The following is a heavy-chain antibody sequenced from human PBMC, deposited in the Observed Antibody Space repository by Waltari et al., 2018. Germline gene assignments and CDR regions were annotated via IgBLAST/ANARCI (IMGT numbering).Heavy chain of an antibody. CDR1: GFTFRSYA. J-gene: IGHJ4*02. CDR2: ISYDGSNK. V-gene: IGHV3-30-3*01. CDR3: ARGGLEGSSFDY. Sequence: QVQLVESGGGVVQPGRSLRLSCAASGFTFRSYAMHWLRQAPGKGLEWVAVISYDGSNKYYADSVKGRFTISRDNSKNTLYLQMNSLRAEDTAVYYCARGGLEGSSFDYWGQGTLVTVSS. D-gene: IGHD6-6*01.